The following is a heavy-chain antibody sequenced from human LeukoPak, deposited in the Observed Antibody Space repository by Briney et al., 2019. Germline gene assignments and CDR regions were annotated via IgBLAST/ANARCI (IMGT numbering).Heavy chain of an antibody. J-gene: IGHJ4*02. V-gene: IGHV3-23*01. CDR2: ISGSGGST. Sequence: GGSLRLSCAASGFTFSSYAMSWVRQAPGKGLEWVSAISGSGGSTYYADSVKGRFTISRDNSKNTLYLQMNSLRAEDTAVYYCAKGRGMITFGGVPYYFDYWGQGTLVTVSS. CDR3: AKGRGMITFGGVPYYFDY. D-gene: IGHD3-16*01. CDR1: GFTFSSYA.